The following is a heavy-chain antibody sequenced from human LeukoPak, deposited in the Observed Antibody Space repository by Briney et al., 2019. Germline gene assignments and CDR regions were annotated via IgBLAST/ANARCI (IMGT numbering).Heavy chain of an antibody. CDR2: ITGSGSTT. Sequence: PGGSLRLSCAASGFTFNNYAMSWVRQAPGKGLEWVSGITGSGSTTYYADSVKGRFTISRDNSKNTLYLQMNSLRAEDTAVYYCAREPQYSGSYVWGQGTLVTVSS. J-gene: IGHJ4*02. CDR1: GFTFNNYA. V-gene: IGHV3-23*01. D-gene: IGHD1-26*01. CDR3: AREPQYSGSYV.